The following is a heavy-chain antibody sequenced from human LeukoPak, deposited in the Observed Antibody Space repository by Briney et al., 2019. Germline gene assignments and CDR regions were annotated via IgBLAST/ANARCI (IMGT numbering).Heavy chain of an antibody. Sequence: GSLRLSYAGSGFTFSSYSMNWVRQAPGKGLEWIGSINYSGRTYYNPSLKGRLTMSVDTAKRQFSLKLISVTAADTALYYCARDIDDVGALLDFWGQGTLVTVSS. CDR2: INYSGRT. CDR1: GFTFSSYS. J-gene: IGHJ4*02. CDR3: ARDIDDVGALLDF. D-gene: IGHD1-26*01. V-gene: IGHV4-39*07.